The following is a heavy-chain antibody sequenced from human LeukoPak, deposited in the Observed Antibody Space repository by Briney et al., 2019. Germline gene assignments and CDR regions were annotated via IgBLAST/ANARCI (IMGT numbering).Heavy chain of an antibody. CDR3: ARSPRGSPFDS. Sequence: SETLSLTCTVSGGSISSGGYYWSWIRQPPGKGLEWIGYIYHSGSTYYNPSINSRITISVDTSKNQFSLKLISVTAADTAVYYCARSPRGSPFDSWGQGTLVTVSS. V-gene: IGHV4-30-2*01. CDR1: GGSISSGGYY. J-gene: IGHJ4*02. D-gene: IGHD3-10*01. CDR2: IYHSGST.